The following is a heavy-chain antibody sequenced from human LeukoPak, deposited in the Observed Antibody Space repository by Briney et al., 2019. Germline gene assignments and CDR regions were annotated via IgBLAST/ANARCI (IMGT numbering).Heavy chain of an antibody. Sequence: SETLSLTCTVSGGSISSGTYYWSWIRQPAGKGLEWIGRIYPDGSTSYNPTLKSRVSISSDTSKNQFSLKLSSVTAADTAVYFCARAREGEIDYYGHDYWGQGALVTVSS. CDR3: ARAREGEIDYYGHDY. D-gene: IGHD3-10*01. J-gene: IGHJ4*02. V-gene: IGHV4-61*02. CDR1: GGSISSGTYY. CDR2: IYPDGST.